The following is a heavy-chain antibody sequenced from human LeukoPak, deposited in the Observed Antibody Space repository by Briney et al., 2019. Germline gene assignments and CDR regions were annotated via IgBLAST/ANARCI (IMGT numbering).Heavy chain of an antibody. CDR2: INPSVGST. CDR1: GYTFTSYY. V-gene: IGHV1-46*01. J-gene: IGHJ6*04. CDR3: ARGPEQWLEVYYYGMDV. Sequence: ASVKVSCKASGYTFTSYYMYWVRQAPGEGPEWMGVINPSVGSTSYAQQFQGRVTMTRDTSTSIVYMELSSLRSEDTAVYYCARGPEQWLEVYYYGMDVWGKGTTVTVSS. D-gene: IGHD6-19*01.